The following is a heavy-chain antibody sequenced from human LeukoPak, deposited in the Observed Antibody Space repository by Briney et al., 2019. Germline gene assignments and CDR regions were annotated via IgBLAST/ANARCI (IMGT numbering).Heavy chain of an antibody. Sequence: SETLSLTCTVSGGSISSYYWSWIRQPAGKGLEWIGRIYTSGSTNYNPSLKSRVTMSVDTSKDQFSLKLSSVTAADTAVYYCASGGGGVLGSAFDIWGQGTMVTVSS. V-gene: IGHV4-4*07. CDR3: ASGGGGVLGSAFDI. D-gene: IGHD3-16*01. CDR2: IYTSGST. CDR1: GGSISSYY. J-gene: IGHJ3*02.